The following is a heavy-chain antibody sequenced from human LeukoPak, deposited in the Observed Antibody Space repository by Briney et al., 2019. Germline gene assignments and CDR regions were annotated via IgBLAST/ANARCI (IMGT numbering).Heavy chain of an antibody. V-gene: IGHV4-59*01. D-gene: IGHD3-16*01. CDR2: IYYSGST. J-gene: IGHJ5*02. Sequence: PSETLSLTCTVSGGSISSYYWSWIRQPPGKGLEWIGYIYYSGSTNYNPSLKSRVTISVDTSKNQFSLKLSSVTAADTAVYYCARARPFIHWFDPWGQGTLVTVSS. CDR1: GGSISSYY. CDR3: ARARPFIHWFDP.